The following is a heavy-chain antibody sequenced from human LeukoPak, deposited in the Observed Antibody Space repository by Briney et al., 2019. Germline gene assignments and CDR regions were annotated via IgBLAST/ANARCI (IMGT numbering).Heavy chain of an antibody. CDR1: GYTFTGYY. CDR2: INPNSGGT. J-gene: IGHJ4*02. V-gene: IGHV1-2*02. D-gene: IGHD6-19*01. CDR3: ARPRGSSGWLDY. Sequence: ASVKVSCKASGYTFTGYYMHWVRQAPGQGLEWMGWINPNSGGTNYAQKFQGRVTMTRGTSISTAYMELSRLRSDDTAVYYCARPRGSSGWLDYWGQGTPVTVSS.